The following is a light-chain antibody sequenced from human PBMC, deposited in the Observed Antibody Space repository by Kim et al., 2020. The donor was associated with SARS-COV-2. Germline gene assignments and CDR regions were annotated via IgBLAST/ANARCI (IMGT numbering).Light chain of an antibody. CDR3: QQRKNWPLT. Sequence: VSPGERATLSCRASQSVSSSLAWYQQKPGQAPRLLIYDASNRATGIPARFSGSGSGTDFTLTISSLEPEDFAVYYCQQRKNWPLTFGGGTKLEI. V-gene: IGKV3-11*01. CDR2: DAS. J-gene: IGKJ4*01. CDR1: QSVSSS.